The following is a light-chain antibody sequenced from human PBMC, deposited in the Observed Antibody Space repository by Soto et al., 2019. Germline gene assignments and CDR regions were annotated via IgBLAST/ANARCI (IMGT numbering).Light chain of an antibody. CDR2: AAY. Sequence: DIQMTQSPSSLSTSVGDRVTITCRASQYINNYLNWYQQKPGKAPKLLIFAAYNLQSGVPSRFSGSGSGTDFTLNISSLHPEDFATYYCQQSYSTPPYTFGPGTKRDMK. V-gene: IGKV1-39*01. CDR1: QYINNY. CDR3: QQSYSTPPYT. J-gene: IGKJ2*01.